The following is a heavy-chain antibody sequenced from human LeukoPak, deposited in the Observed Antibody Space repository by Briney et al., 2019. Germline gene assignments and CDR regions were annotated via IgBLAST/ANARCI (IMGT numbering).Heavy chain of an antibody. D-gene: IGHD6-19*01. CDR3: ARSGHSNGWYYFDY. J-gene: IGHJ4*02. Sequence: GGSLRLSCAAAGFTFSSYSMNWVRQAPGKRLDWVSYISSYTITYYADFVKGRFTISRDNAKKSLDLQMNSLRAEDTAVYYCARSGHSNGWYYFDYWGLGALATVSS. CDR2: ISSYTIT. CDR1: GFTFSSYS. V-gene: IGHV3-48*01.